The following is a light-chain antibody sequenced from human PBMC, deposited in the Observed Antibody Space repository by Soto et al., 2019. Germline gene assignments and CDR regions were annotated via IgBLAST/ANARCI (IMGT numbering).Light chain of an antibody. CDR1: QSISTW. CDR2: AAS. J-gene: IGKJ1*01. CDR3: LQHNNYPWT. Sequence: DIQMTQSPSTLSVSVGDRVTSTFRASQSISTWLAWYQQKPGKAPKSLIYAASSLQSGVPSRFSGSGSGTEFTLTISSLQPEDFATYYCLQHNNYPWTFGQGTKVDIK. V-gene: IGKV1-5*01.